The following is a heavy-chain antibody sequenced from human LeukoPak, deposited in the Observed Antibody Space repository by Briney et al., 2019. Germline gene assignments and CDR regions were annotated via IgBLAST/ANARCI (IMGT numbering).Heavy chain of an antibody. CDR1: GYTFTSYD. CDR2: ISAYNGNT. J-gene: IGHJ6*03. D-gene: IGHD6-19*01. Sequence: ASVKVSCKASGYTFTSYDINWVRQAPGQGREWMGWISAYNGNTNSAQKLQGRVTMTTDTSTSTAYMELRSLRSDDTAVYYCARDRMISSSGWYFHYYYYMDVWGKGTTVTISS. V-gene: IGHV1-18*01. CDR3: ARDRMISSSGWYFHYYYYMDV.